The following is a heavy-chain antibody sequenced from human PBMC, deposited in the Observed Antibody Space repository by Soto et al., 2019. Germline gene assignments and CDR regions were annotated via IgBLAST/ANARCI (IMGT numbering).Heavy chain of an antibody. V-gene: IGHV3-21*01. CDR2: ISSSSSYI. CDR3: ARVGPGVTFYYYYYGMDV. D-gene: IGHD2-8*01. CDR1: GFTFSSYS. J-gene: IGHJ6*02. Sequence: GGSLRLSCAASGFTFSSYSMNWVRQAPGKGLEWVSSISSSSSYIYYADSVKGRFTISRDNAKNSLYLQMNSLRAEDTAVYYCARVGPGVTFYYYYYGMDVWGQGTTVTVSS.